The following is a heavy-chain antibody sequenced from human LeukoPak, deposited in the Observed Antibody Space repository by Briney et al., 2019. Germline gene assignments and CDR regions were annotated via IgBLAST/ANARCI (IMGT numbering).Heavy chain of an antibody. Sequence: PSETLSLTCTVSGGSISSSSYYWSWIRQPPGKGLEWIGEINHSGSTNYNPSLKSRVTISVDTSKNQFSLKLSSVTAADTAVYYCAAFDYWGQGTLVTVSS. CDR3: AAFDY. CDR1: GGSISSSSYY. V-gene: IGHV4-39*07. CDR2: INHSGST. J-gene: IGHJ4*02.